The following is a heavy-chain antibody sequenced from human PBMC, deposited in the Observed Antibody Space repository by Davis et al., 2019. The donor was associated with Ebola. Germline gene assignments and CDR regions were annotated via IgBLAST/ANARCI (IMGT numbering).Heavy chain of an antibody. V-gene: IGHV4-30-4*01. CDR1: GGSIRSGDYY. Sequence: PSETLSLTCTVSGGSIRSGDYYWSWIRQPPGKGLEWMGYIYYSGTTYYNPSPKSRITISLDTSKNHFPLKLSSVTAADTAVYYCASRNSYGPGWFDPWGQGTLVTVSS. CDR3: ASRNSYGPGWFDP. CDR2: IYYSGTT. D-gene: IGHD5-18*01. J-gene: IGHJ5*02.